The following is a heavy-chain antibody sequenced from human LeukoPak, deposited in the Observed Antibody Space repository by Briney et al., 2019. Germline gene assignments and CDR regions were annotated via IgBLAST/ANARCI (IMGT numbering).Heavy chain of an antibody. V-gene: IGHV3-30-3*01. CDR2: ISYDGSNK. CDR3: ARDLVSGLA. Sequence: GGSLRLSCAASGFTFSSYAMHWVRQAPGKGLEWVAVISYDGSNKYYADSVKGRFTISRDNSKNTLYLQMNSLRAEDTAVYYCARDLVSGLAWGQGTLVTVSS. J-gene: IGHJ5*02. CDR1: GFTFSSYA. D-gene: IGHD3-10*01.